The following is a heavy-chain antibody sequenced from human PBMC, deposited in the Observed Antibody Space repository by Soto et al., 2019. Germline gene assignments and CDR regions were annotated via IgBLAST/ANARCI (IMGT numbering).Heavy chain of an antibody. CDR2: MNPNSGNT. V-gene: IGHV1-8*01. CDR1: GYTFTSYD. CDR3: ARVPLWAAAGDETDY. D-gene: IGHD6-13*01. Sequence: RASVKVSCKASGYTFTSYDINWVRQATGQGLEWMGWMNPNSGNTGYAQKFQGRVTMTRNTSISTAYMELSSLRSEDTAVYYCARVPLWAAAGDETDYWGRGTLVTVSS. J-gene: IGHJ4*02.